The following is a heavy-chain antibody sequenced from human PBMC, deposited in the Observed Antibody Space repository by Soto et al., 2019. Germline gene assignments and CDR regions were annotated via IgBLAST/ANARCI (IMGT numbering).Heavy chain of an antibody. J-gene: IGHJ4*02. Sequence: PSGTLSLTCTVSGGSISSSSYYWGWIRQPPGKGLEWIGSIYYSGSTNYNPSLKSRVTISVDTSKNQFSLKLSFVTAADTAVYYCARGSSNYYYWGQGTLVTVSS. V-gene: IGHV4-39*07. CDR1: GGSISSSSYY. CDR2: IYYSGST. D-gene: IGHD4-4*01. CDR3: ARGSSNYYY.